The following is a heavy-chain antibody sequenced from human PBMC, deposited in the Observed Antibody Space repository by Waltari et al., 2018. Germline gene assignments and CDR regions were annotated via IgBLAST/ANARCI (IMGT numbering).Heavy chain of an antibody. CDR2: IYYSVST. V-gene: IGHV4-59*01. D-gene: IGHD3-22*01. CDR3: ARLSYYYDSSGYYSGYYYYGMDV. J-gene: IGHJ6*02. CDR1: GGSISSYY. Sequence: QVQLQESGPGLVKPSETLSLTCTVSGGSISSYYWSWIRQPPGTGLEWIGYIYYSVSTNYTPALQSRVTIPVDTSKNQFSLKLGSVTAADTAVYYCARLSYYYDSSGYYSGYYYYGMDVWGQGTTVTVSS.